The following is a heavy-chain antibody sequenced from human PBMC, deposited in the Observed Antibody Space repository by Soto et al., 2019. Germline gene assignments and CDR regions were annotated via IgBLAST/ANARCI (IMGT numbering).Heavy chain of an antibody. V-gene: IGHV3-33*01. D-gene: IGHD1-1*01. Sequence: QVQLVESGGGVVQPGRSLRLSCAASGFMFSNHGMHWVRQAPSKGLEWVAVIWSDGNNRYYADSVKGRFTISRDNSKNTVYLQMNSLRAEDTAVYYCVRGDNWNDEASDYWGQGTLVTVSS. CDR1: GFMFSNHG. J-gene: IGHJ4*02. CDR2: IWSDGNNR. CDR3: VRGDNWNDEASDY.